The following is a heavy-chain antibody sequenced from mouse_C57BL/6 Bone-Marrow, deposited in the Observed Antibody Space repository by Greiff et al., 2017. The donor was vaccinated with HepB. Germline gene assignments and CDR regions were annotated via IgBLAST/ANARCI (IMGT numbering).Heavy chain of an antibody. CDR2: FDPENGDT. D-gene: IGHD2-3*01. V-gene: IGHV14-4*01. CDR1: GFNIKDDY. CDR3: TTGWLYFDY. Sequence: EVQLQQSGAELVRPGASVKLSCTASGFNIKDDYMHWVKQRPEQGLEWIGWFDPENGDTEYASKFQGKATITADTSSNTAYLQLSSLTSEDTAVYYCTTGWLYFDYWGQGTTLTVSS. J-gene: IGHJ2*01.